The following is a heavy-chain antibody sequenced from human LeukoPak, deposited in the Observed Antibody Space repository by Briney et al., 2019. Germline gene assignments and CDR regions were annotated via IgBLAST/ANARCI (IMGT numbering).Heavy chain of an antibody. Sequence: GASVKVSCKASGYTFTGYYMHWVRQAPGQGLEWMGWINPNSGGKSYTQKFQGRVTMPRDTSISTAYMELSRLRSDDTAVYYCARDYPDYYGSGSYDYWGQGTLVTVSS. CDR1: GYTFTGYY. CDR3: ARDYPDYYGSGSYDY. D-gene: IGHD3-10*01. V-gene: IGHV1-2*02. J-gene: IGHJ4*02. CDR2: INPNSGGK.